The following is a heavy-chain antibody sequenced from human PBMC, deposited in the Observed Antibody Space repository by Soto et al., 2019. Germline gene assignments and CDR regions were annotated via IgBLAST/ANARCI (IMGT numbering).Heavy chain of an antibody. V-gene: IGHV1-69*06. J-gene: IGHJ5*02. CDR2: IIPIFGTA. CDR3: ARDSVLGGGFDP. Sequence: RASVKVSCKASGGTFSSYAISWVRQAPGQGLEWMGGIIPIFGTANYAQKFQGRVTITADKSTSTAYMELSSLRSEDTAVYYCARDSVLGGGFDPWGQGTLVTVSS. D-gene: IGHD3-16*01. CDR1: GGTFSSYA.